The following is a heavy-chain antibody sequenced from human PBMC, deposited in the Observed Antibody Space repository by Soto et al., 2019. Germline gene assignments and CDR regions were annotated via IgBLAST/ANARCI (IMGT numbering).Heavy chain of an antibody. CDR1: GFAFSNAW. CDR3: TRVCLGAPTRCFDY. D-gene: IGHD2-15*01. CDR2: IKSKINGGTT. J-gene: IGHJ4*02. Sequence: PGESLKISCGASGFAFSNAWINWVRQAPGKGLEWVGRIKSKINGGTTDFAASVKGRFAISRDDSKNIVYLQMNSLKTDDTGIYYCTRVCLGAPTRCFDYWGQGALVTVSS. V-gene: IGHV3-15*07.